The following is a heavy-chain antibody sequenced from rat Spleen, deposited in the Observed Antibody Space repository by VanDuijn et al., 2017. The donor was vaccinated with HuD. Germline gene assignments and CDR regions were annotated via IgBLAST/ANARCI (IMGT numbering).Heavy chain of an antibody. CDR1: GFTFSSYW. CDR3: AVAGYGY. V-gene: IGHV5-58*01. Sequence: EVQLVETGGGLVQPGKSLKLSCVASGFTFSSYWMYWVRQAPGKGLEWVSSISNDGVNTYYPDSVKGRFTISRDNAESIVYLQMNSLKSEDTATYYCAVAGYGYCSRGTLVTVSS. J-gene: IGHJ3*01. CDR2: ISNDGVNT.